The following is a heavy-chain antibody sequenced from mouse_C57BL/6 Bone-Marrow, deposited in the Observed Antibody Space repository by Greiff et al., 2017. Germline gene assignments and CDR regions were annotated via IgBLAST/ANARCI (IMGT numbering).Heavy chain of an antibody. V-gene: IGHV1-82*01. CDR1: GYAFSSSW. J-gene: IGHJ2*01. Sequence: QVQLQQSGPELVKPGASVKISCKASGYAFSSSWMNWVKQRPGKGLEWIGRIYPGDGDTNYNGKFKGKATLTADKSSSTAYMQLSSRTSEDSAVYFCARYYFDYWGQGTTLTVSS. CDR2: IYPGDGDT. CDR3: ARYYFDY.